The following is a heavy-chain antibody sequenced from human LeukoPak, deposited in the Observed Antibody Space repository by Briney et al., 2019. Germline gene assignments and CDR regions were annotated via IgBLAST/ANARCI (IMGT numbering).Heavy chain of an antibody. Sequence: EASVKVSCKASGGTFSSYAISWVRQAPGQGLEWMGGIIPIFGTANYAQKFQGRVTITADESTSTAYMELSSLRSEDTAVYYCARVGQLAPPIYYYYGMDVWGQGTTVTVSS. V-gene: IGHV1-69*13. CDR1: GGTFSSYA. CDR2: IIPIFGTA. CDR3: ARVGQLAPPIYYYYGMDV. D-gene: IGHD6-6*01. J-gene: IGHJ6*02.